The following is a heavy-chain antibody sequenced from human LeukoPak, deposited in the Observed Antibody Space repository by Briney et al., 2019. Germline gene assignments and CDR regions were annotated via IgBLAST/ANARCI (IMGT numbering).Heavy chain of an antibody. J-gene: IGHJ4*02. D-gene: IGHD3-22*01. CDR2: IIPILGIA. Sequence: SVKVSCKASGGTFSSYAISWVRQASGQGLEWMGRIIPILGIANYAQRFQGRVTITADKSTSTAYMELSSLRSEDTAVYYCAMGSDYYDSSGYYFDYWGQGTLVTVSS. CDR3: AMGSDYYDSSGYYFDY. CDR1: GGTFSSYA. V-gene: IGHV1-69*04.